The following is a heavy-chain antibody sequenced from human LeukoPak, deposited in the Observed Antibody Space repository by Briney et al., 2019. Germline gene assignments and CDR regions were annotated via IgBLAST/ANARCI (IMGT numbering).Heavy chain of an antibody. V-gene: IGHV3-30*04. CDR1: GFTFSSYA. CDR2: ISYDGSNK. CDR3: ARDSGYDFSLDY. J-gene: IGHJ4*02. Sequence: PGGSLRLSCAASGFTFSSYAMHWVRQAPGKGLEWVAVISYDGSNKYYADSVKGRFTISRDNSKNTLYLQTNSLRAEDTAVYYCARDSGYDFSLDYWGQGTLVTVSS. D-gene: IGHD5-12*01.